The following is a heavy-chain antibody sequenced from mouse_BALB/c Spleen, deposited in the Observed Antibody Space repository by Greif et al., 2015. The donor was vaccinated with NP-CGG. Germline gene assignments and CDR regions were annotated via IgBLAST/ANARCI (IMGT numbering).Heavy chain of an antibody. CDR1: GFTFSSYG. V-gene: IGHV5-6*01. J-gene: IGHJ3*01. Sequence: EVKLMESGGDLVKPGGSLKLSCAASGFTFSSYGMSWVRQTPDKRLEWVATISSGGSYTYYPDSVKGRFTISRDNARNTMYLQMSRRKAEDTAMYYCARPDSSGYKGWFAYWGQGTLVTVSA. CDR3: ARPDSSGYKGWFAY. D-gene: IGHD3-2*01. CDR2: ISSGGSYT.